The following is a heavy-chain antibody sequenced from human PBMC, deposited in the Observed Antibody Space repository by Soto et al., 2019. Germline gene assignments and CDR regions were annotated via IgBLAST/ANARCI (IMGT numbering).Heavy chain of an antibody. CDR1: GGSISSNY. Sequence: PSETLSLTCTVSGGSISSNYWGWIRQPPGKGLEWIAYVFYSGSTYYNPSLKSRVTISVDTSKNQFSLKLSSVTAADTAVYYCAREPVIWGQGTLVTVSS. J-gene: IGHJ4*02. V-gene: IGHV4-59*12. CDR3: AREPVI. D-gene: IGHD3-10*01. CDR2: VFYSGST.